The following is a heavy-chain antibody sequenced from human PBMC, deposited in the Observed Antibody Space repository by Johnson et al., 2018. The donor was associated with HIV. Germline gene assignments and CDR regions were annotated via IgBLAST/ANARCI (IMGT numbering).Heavy chain of an antibody. J-gene: IGHJ3*02. CDR1: GFAFNTYC. CDR2: IKPAESAQ. Sequence: MLLVESGGGLVQPGGSLRLSCVVSGFAFNTYCMSWARQAPGKGLEWVSNIKPAESAQYYVDSVKGRFTISRDNAKNSLYLQMDSLRAEDTAVYYCAGKGDAFDIWGQGTMVIVSS. V-gene: IGHV3-7*05. CDR3: AGKGDAFDI.